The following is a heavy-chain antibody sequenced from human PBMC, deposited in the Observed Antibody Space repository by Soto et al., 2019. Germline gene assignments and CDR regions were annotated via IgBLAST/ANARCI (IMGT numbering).Heavy chain of an antibody. D-gene: IGHD3-9*01. CDR1: GFTFSTYS. J-gene: IGHJ6*02. Sequence: PGGSLRLSCAASGFTFSTYSMHWVRQAPGKGLEWVSSISTTSTYIYYADSVKGRFTISRDNAKNSLFLQMNSLRAEDTAVYYCARDFKYDILTSHYGMDVLGQGTTVTVSS. CDR3: ARDFKYDILTSHYGMDV. CDR2: ISTTSTYI. V-gene: IGHV3-21*01.